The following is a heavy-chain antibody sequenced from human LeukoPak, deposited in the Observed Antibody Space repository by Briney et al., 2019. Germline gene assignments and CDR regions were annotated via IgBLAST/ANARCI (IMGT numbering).Heavy chain of an antibody. CDR2: IKSKTDGGTT. Sequence: PGGSLRLSCAASGFTFSNAWMSWVRQAPGKGLEWVGRIKSKTDGGTTDYAAPVKGRFTISRDDSKNTLYLQMNSLKTEDTAVYYCTSTYCSSTSCYWLFYYWGQGTLVTVSS. V-gene: IGHV3-15*01. D-gene: IGHD2-2*01. J-gene: IGHJ4*02. CDR1: GFTFSNAW. CDR3: TSTYCSSTSCYWLFYY.